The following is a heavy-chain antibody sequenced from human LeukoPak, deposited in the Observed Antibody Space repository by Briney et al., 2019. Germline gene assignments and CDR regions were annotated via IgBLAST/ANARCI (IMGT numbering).Heavy chain of an antibody. J-gene: IGHJ5*02. V-gene: IGHV3-30-3*01. CDR3: VRVAVAGNLNNWFDP. Sequence: GGSLRLSCAASGFTFSSCAMHWVRQAPGKGLEWVATISYDGSNKYYGDSVKGRFTVSRDNSKNTLYLEMNSLRAEDTAVYYCVRVAVAGNLNNWFDPWGQGTLVTVSS. CDR1: GFTFSSCA. D-gene: IGHD6-19*01. CDR2: ISYDGSNK.